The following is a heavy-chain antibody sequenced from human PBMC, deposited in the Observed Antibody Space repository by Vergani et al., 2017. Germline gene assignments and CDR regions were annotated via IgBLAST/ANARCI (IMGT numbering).Heavy chain of an antibody. CDR1: GGSFTSYH. CDR3: ARVNTETNGHLYYYYYMDV. J-gene: IGHJ6*03. Sequence: QVQLQQWGGGLLKPSETLSLTCVVNGGSFTSYHWTWIRQSPGEELEWVGDIDHTGRPDYNPSLKSRLTMSVDNSRNQFSLTLSSVTATDTAIYFCARVNTETNGHLYYYYYMDVWGQGTAVTVS. CDR2: IDHTGRP. D-gene: IGHD4-11*01. V-gene: IGHV4-34*01.